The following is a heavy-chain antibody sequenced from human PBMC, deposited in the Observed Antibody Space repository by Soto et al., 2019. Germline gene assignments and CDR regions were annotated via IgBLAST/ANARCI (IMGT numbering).Heavy chain of an antibody. CDR1: GFTFSNAW. CDR3: TTDSYITSIIVRFDY. D-gene: IGHD3-22*01. CDR2: VKSKNDGGTT. J-gene: IGHJ4*01. V-gene: IGHV3-15*07. Sequence: GESLKISCAASGFTFSNAWINWVRQAPGKGLEWVGRVKSKNDGGTTDFAAPVKGRFAISRDDSKNMVYLEMNSLQTEDTAIYYCTTDSYITSIIVRFDYWGHGTLVTVSS.